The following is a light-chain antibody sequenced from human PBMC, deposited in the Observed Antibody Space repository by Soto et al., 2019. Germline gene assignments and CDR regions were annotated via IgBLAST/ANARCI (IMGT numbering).Light chain of an antibody. J-gene: IGKJ4*01. Sequence: DIQMTQSPSSLSASVGDRVTITCRASQSISSYLNWYQQKPGKAPKLLIYAASSLQSGVPSRFSGSGSGTDFTLTIISLQPEDFATYYCQQSYSTLPLTFGGGTKLEIK. CDR1: QSISSY. CDR3: QQSYSTLPLT. V-gene: IGKV1-39*01. CDR2: AAS.